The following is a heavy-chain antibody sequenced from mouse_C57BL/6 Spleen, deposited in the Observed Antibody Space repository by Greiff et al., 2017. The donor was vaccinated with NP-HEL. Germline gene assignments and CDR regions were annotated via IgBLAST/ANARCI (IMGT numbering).Heavy chain of an antibody. CDR2: INYDGSST. J-gene: IGHJ3*01. D-gene: IGHD1-1*01. V-gene: IGHV5-16*01. CDR1: GFTFSDYY. CDR3: ARADYYGSPWFAY. Sequence: EVKLVESEGGLVQPGSSMKLSCTASGFTFSDYYMAWVRQVPEKGLEWVANINYDGSSTYYLDSLKSRFIISRDNAKNILYLQMSSLKSEDTATYYCARADYYGSPWFAYWGQGTLVTVSA.